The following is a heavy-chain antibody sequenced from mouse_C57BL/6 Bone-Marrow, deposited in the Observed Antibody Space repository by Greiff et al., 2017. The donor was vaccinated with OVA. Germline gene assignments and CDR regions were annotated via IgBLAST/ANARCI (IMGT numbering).Heavy chain of an antibody. Sequence: VQLQQPGAELVMPGASVKLSCKASGYTFTSYWMHWVKQRPGQGLEWIGEIDPSDSYTNYNQKFKGKSTLTVDKSSSTAYMQLSSLTSEDSAVYYCARELFYAMDYWGQGTSVTVSS. CDR3: ARELFYAMDY. J-gene: IGHJ4*01. V-gene: IGHV1-69*01. CDR1: GYTFTSYW. CDR2: IDPSDSYT.